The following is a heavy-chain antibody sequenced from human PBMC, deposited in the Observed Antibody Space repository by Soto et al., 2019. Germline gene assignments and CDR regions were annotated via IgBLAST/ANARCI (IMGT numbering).Heavy chain of an antibody. CDR1: GGSISSSNW. Sequence: SETLSLTCAVSGGSISSSNWWSWVRQPPWKGLEWIGEIYHSGSTNYNPSLKSRVTISVDKSKNQFSLKLSSVTAADTAVYYCARDAIAAGSLGAFDIWGQGTMVTVS. CDR2: IYHSGST. J-gene: IGHJ3*02. V-gene: IGHV4-4*02. CDR3: ARDAIAAGSLGAFDI. D-gene: IGHD6-13*01.